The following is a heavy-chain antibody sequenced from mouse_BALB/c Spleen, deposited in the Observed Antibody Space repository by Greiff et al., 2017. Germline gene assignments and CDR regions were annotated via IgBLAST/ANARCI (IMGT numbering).Heavy chain of an antibody. CDR1: GFNIKDTY. V-gene: IGHV14-3*02. CDR3: ARSVRLRYCDY. D-gene: IGHD1-2*01. J-gene: IGHJ2*01. CDR2: IDPANGNT. Sequence: VQLQQSGAELVKPGASVKLSCTASGFNIKDTYMHWVKQRPEQGLEWIGRIDPANGNTKYDPKFQGKATITADTSSNTAYLQLSSLTSEDTAVYYCARSVRLRYCDYWGQGTTLTVSS.